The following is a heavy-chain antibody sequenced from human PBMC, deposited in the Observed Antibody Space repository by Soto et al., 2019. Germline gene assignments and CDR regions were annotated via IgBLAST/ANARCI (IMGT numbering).Heavy chain of an antibody. D-gene: IGHD3-10*01. CDR1: GYTFTSYA. CDR3: ARAGRVRLWFGELSSDYGMDV. J-gene: IGHJ6*02. V-gene: IGHV1-3*01. Sequence: ASVKVSCKASGYTFTSYAMHWVRQAPGQRLEWMGWINAGNGNTKYSQKFQGRVTITRDTSASTAYMELSSLRSEDTAVYYCARAGRVRLWFGELSSDYGMDVWGQGTTVTVSS. CDR2: INAGNGNT.